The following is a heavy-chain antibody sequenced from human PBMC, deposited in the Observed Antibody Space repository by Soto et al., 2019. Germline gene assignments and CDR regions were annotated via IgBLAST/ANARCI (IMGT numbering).Heavy chain of an antibody. CDR3: ARTRRDGYNYDGFDI. V-gene: IGHV5-51*01. D-gene: IGHD5-12*01. CDR1: GYSFTSYW. CDR2: IYPGDSDT. J-gene: IGHJ3*02. Sequence: GESLKISCNGSGYSFTSYWIGWVRQMPGKGLEWMGIIYPGDSDTRYSPSFQGQVTISADKSISTAYLQWSSLKASDTALYYCARTRRDGYNYDGFDIWGQGTMVTVSS.